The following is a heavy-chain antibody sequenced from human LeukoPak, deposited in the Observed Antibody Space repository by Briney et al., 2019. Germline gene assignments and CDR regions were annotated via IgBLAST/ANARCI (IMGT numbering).Heavy chain of an antibody. D-gene: IGHD6-19*01. CDR1: GFTFSSYA. Sequence: GGSLRLSCATSGFTFSSYAMSWVRQAPGKGLEWGSAISGSGGSTYYADSVKGRFTISRDNAKNSLYLQMNSLRAEDTAVYYCARGQQWLVRGYYYYVMDVWGQGTTVTVS. J-gene: IGHJ6*02. V-gene: IGHV3-23*01. CDR3: ARGQQWLVRGYYYYVMDV. CDR2: ISGSGGST.